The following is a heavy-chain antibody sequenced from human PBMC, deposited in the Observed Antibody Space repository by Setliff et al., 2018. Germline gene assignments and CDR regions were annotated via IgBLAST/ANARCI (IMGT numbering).Heavy chain of an antibody. V-gene: IGHV4-34*01. J-gene: IGHJ5*02. Sequence: SETLSLTCSVYGESFSNNYWSWIRQPPGKGLEWIGESSHSGSTSYSPSLNSRVTISVDTSTNQFSLRLTSLTAADTAVYFCARDNTILGATDHWGQGTLVTVSS. CDR3: ARDNTILGATDH. D-gene: IGHD1-26*01. CDR2: SSHSGST. CDR1: GESFSNNY.